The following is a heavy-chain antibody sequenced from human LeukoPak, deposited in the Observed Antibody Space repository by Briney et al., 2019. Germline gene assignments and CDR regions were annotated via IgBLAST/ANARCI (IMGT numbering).Heavy chain of an antibody. D-gene: IGHD3-10*01. CDR3: AKAAYYYGSGIRYYFDY. J-gene: IGHJ4*02. Sequence: GGSLRLSCAASGFTFSSYAMSWVRQAPGKGLEWVSAISGSGGSTYYADSVKGRFTISRDNSKNTLYLQMNSLRAEDTAVYYCAKAAYYYGSGIRYYFDYWGQGTLVTVSS. CDR1: GFTFSSYA. CDR2: ISGSGGST. V-gene: IGHV3-23*01.